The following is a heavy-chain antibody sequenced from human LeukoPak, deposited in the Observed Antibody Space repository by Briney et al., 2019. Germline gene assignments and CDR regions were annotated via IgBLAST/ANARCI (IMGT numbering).Heavy chain of an antibody. Sequence: GGSLRLSCAASGFTFSSYSMNWVRQAPGKGLEWVSSISSSSYIYYADSVKGRFTISRDNAKNSLYLQMNSLRAEDTAVYYCASRYILTGYDYWGQGTLVTVSS. CDR3: ASRYILTGYDY. D-gene: IGHD3-9*01. V-gene: IGHV3-21*01. J-gene: IGHJ4*02. CDR1: GFTFSSYS. CDR2: ISSSSYI.